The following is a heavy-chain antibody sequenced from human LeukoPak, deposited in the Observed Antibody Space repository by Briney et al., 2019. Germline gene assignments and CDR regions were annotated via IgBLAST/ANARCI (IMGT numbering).Heavy chain of an antibody. CDR1: GFTFSSYA. CDR2: ISGSGGST. J-gene: IGHJ5*02. V-gene: IGHV3-23*01. CDR3: AKAKFVGIAAAGKVNWFDP. D-gene: IGHD6-13*01. Sequence: RGSLRLSCAASGFTFSSYAMSWVRQAPGKGLEWVSAISGSGGSTYYADSVKGRFTISRDNSKNTLYLQMNSLRAEDTAVYYCAKAKFVGIAAAGKVNWFDPWGQGTLVTVSS.